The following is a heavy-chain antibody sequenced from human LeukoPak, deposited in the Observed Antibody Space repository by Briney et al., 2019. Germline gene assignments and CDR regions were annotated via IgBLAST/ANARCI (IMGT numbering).Heavy chain of an antibody. D-gene: IGHD2-15*01. CDR1: GGSISSYY. Sequence: SETLSLTCTVSGGSISSYYWSWLRQPPGKGLEWIGYIYYSGSTNYNPSLKSRVTISVGTSKNQFSLKLSSVTAADTAVYYCARDLGSGGSWGQGTLVTVYS. CDR2: IYYSGST. CDR3: ARDLGSGGS. V-gene: IGHV4-59*01. J-gene: IGHJ4*02.